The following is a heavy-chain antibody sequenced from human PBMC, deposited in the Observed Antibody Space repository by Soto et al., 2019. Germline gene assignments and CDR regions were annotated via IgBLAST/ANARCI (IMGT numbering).Heavy chain of an antibody. CDR3: ARIKTYYDSRGGIAD. CDR1: GYTITGYI. D-gene: IGHD3-22*01. J-gene: IGHJ4*02. V-gene: IGHV1-2*02. CDR2: INPNNGDT. Sequence: ASVTFSCKASGYTITGYIVHWVRRAPQQGLEWMGWINPNNGDTNYAQNFQGRVTMTRDTSINTAYMELSRLRSDDTAVYDCARIKTYYDSRGGIADWGQGALVPFSS.